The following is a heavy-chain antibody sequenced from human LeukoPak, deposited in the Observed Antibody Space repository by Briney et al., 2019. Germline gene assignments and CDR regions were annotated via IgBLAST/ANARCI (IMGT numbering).Heavy chain of an antibody. CDR2: TYYRSKWYN. Sequence: SQTLSLTCSISGDSFSSNNAAWNWIRQSPSRGLELLGRTYYRSKWYNDYAVSVKSRITIKSDTSKNQFSLQLNSVTPEDTAVYFCASTHGPIDHWGQGTLVTVSS. CDR3: ASTHGPIDH. J-gene: IGHJ5*02. CDR1: GDSFSSNNAA. V-gene: IGHV6-1*01. D-gene: IGHD2-8*01.